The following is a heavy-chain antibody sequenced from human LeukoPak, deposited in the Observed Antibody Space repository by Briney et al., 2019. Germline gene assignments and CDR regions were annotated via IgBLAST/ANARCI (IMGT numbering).Heavy chain of an antibody. CDR3: ARSRGIVVVITGFDY. V-gene: IGHV3-48*03. Sequence: GGSLRLSCAASGFTFSSYEMNWVRQAPGKGLEWVSYISSSGSTIYYADSVKGRFTISRDNAKNSLYLQMNSLRAEDTAVYYYARSRGIVVVITGFDYWGQGTLVTVSS. CDR2: ISSSGSTI. CDR1: GFTFSSYE. D-gene: IGHD3-22*01. J-gene: IGHJ4*02.